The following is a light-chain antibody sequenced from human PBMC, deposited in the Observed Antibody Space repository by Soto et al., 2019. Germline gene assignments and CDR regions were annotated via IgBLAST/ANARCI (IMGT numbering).Light chain of an antibody. CDR2: LGS. CDR1: QSLLHSNGYNY. V-gene: IGKV2-28*01. Sequence: DIVMTPSPLSLPVTPGEPASISCSSSQSLLHSNGYNYLDWYLQKPGQSPQLLIYLGSNRASGVPDRFSGSGSGTDFTLKISRVEAEDVGVYYCMQALQTPSTFGQGTRLEIK. J-gene: IGKJ5*01. CDR3: MQALQTPST.